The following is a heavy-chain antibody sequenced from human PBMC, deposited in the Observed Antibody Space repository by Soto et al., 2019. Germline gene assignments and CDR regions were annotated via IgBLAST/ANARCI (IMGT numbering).Heavy chain of an antibody. V-gene: IGHV1-8*01. CDR1: GYTFTSYD. D-gene: IGHD3-9*01. J-gene: IGHJ6*02. Sequence: ASVKVSCKASGYTFTSYDINWVRQATGQGLEWMGWMNPNSGNTGYAQKFQGRVTMTRNTSISTAYMELSSLRSQDTAVYYCARGGLRVVDRYYYYGMDVWGQGTTVTVSS. CDR3: ARGGLRVVDRYYYYGMDV. CDR2: MNPNSGNT.